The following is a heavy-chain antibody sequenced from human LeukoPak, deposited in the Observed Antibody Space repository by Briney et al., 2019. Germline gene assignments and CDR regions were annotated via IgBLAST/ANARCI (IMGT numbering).Heavy chain of an antibody. J-gene: IGHJ4*02. CDR3: ARDGGPNIVATSPFDY. CDR1: GGSISSSSYY. Sequence: SETLSLTCTVSGGSISSSSYYWGWIRQPPGKGLEWIGSIYYSGSTYYNPSLKSRVTISVDTSKNQFSLKLSSVTAADTAVYYCARDGGPNIVATSPFDYWGQGTLVTVSS. V-gene: IGHV4-39*07. CDR2: IYYSGST. D-gene: IGHD5-12*01.